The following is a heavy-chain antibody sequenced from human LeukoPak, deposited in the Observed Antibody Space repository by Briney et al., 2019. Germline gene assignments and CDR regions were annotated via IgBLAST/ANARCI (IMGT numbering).Heavy chain of an antibody. CDR1: GGSFSGYY. V-gene: IGHV3-11*01. Sequence: LSLTCAVYGGSFSGYYWSWIRQAPGKGLEWVSYISSSGSTIYYANSVKGRFTISRDNAKNSLYLQMNSLRAEDTAVYYCAGKQDSSGYYSDYWGQGTLVTVSS. D-gene: IGHD3-22*01. J-gene: IGHJ4*02. CDR3: AGKQDSSGYYSDY. CDR2: ISSSGSTI.